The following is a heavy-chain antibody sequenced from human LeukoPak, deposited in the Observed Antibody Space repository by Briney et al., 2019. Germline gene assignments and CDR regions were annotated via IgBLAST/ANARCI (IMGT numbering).Heavy chain of an antibody. CDR1: GYTFTSIT. V-gene: IGHV1-46*01. Sequence: GASVKVSCKASGYTFTSITMNWVRQAPGQGLEWMGIINPTSGSTSYAQKFQGRVTKTRDTSTSTVYMELSSLRSEDTAVYYCARGYNYGDYWGQGTLVTVSS. CDR2: INPTSGST. D-gene: IGHD5-18*01. CDR3: ARGYNYGDY. J-gene: IGHJ4*02.